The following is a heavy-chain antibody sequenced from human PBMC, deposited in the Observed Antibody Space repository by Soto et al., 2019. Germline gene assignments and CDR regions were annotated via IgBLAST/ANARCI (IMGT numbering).Heavy chain of an antibody. CDR2: LKGKTDGGTT. Sequence: GGSLRLSCAASGFTFSNAWMRWVCQAPGKGLEWVARLKGKTDGGTTDYAGSVKGRFTVSSDDSKNTLYLQMSSLKTEDTAVYYCATGYYGSGSYLVHWGQGTPVTVSS. J-gene: IGHJ4*02. V-gene: IGHV3-15*01. CDR1: GFTFSNAW. CDR3: ATGYYGSGSYLVH. D-gene: IGHD3-10*01.